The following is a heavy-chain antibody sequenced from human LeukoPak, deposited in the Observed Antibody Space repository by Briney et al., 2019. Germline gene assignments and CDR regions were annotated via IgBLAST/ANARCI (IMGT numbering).Heavy chain of an antibody. CDR3: ARRRLGYYFDY. Sequence: SGTLSLTCGVYGGSLSGYYWSWIRQPPGKGLECIGEINPRGSTNYNPSLKSRVTLSADTSKNQFSLTLNSVTAADTAVYYCARRRLGYYFDYWGQGTLVPVSS. D-gene: IGHD5-24*01. CDR1: GGSLSGYY. V-gene: IGHV4-34*01. CDR2: INPRGST. J-gene: IGHJ4*02.